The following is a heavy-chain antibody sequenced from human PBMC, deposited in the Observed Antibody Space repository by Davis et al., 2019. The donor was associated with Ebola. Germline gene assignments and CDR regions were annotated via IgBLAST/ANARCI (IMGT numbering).Heavy chain of an antibody. D-gene: IGHD3-3*01. CDR1: GFTFSSYW. V-gene: IGHV3-7*01. CDR2: IKQDGSEK. J-gene: IGHJ6*02. Sequence: GGSLRLSCAASGFTFSSYWMSWVRQAPGKGLEWVANIKQDGSEKYYVDSVKGRFTISRDNAKNSLYLQMNSLRAEDTAVYYCARALGDDFWCCGKDVWGQGTTVTVSS. CDR3: ARALGDDFWCCGKDV.